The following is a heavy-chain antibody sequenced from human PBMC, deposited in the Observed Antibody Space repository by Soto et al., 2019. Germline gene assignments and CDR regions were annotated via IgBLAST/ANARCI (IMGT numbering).Heavy chain of an antibody. D-gene: IGHD5-12*01. CDR2: IVVRSGDT. CDR3: AAVRLSGFSL. V-gene: IGHV1-58*01. CDR1: GFLFSSSA. J-gene: IGHJ3*01. Sequence: ASVKVSCKTSGFLFSSSAVHWVRQSRGQHLEWIGWIVVRSGDTNYAHSFQDRVTITRDMSTSTAYMKLSSLRSEDTAMYYCAAVRLSGFSLWGQGTMVTVSS.